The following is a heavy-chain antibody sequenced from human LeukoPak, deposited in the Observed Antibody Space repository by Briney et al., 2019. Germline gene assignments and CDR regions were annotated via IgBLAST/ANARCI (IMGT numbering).Heavy chain of an antibody. CDR3: ARLIVVVPAAIGLLANWFDP. D-gene: IGHD2-2*01. CDR1: GYTFTGYY. V-gene: IGHV1-2*02. CDR2: INPNSGGT. Sequence: GASVKVSCKASGYTFTGYYMHWVRQAPGQGLEWMGWINPNSGGTNSAQKFQGGVTMTRDTSLSTAYMELSRLRSYDTAVYYCARLIVVVPAAIGLLANWFDPWGQGTLVTVSS. J-gene: IGHJ5*02.